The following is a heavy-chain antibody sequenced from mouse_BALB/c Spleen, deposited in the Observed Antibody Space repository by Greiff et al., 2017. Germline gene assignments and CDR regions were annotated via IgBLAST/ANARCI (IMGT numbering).Heavy chain of an antibody. CDR2: IYPGNSDT. CDR3: TRPYRYDGWYFDY. Sequence: EVQLQQSGTVLARPGASVKMSCKASGYTFTSYWMHWVKQRPGQGLEWIGAIYPGNSDTSYNQKFKGKAKLTAVTSTSTAYMELSSLTNEDSAVYYCTRPYRYDGWYFDYWGQGTTLTVSS. D-gene: IGHD2-14*01. CDR1: GYTFTSYW. V-gene: IGHV1-5*01. J-gene: IGHJ2*01.